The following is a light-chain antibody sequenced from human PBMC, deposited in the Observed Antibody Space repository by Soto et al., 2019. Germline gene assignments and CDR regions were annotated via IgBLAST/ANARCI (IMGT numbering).Light chain of an antibody. CDR1: SSDVGGYNY. CDR3: SSYTGSSVV. Sequence: YVLTQPASVSGSXXXSIXXXCTGTSSDVGGYNYVSWYQQYPGKAPKLMIFDVNTRPSGISNRFSGSKSGNTASLTISGLQAEDEADYYCSSYTGSSVVFGGGTKHTVL. V-gene: IGLV2-14*01. J-gene: IGLJ2*01. CDR2: DVN.